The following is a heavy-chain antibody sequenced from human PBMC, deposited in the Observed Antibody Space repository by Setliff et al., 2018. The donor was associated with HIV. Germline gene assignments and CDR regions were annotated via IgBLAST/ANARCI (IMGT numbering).Heavy chain of an antibody. Sequence: GASLKISCVGSGFTFSNHWMQWVRQAPGKGLVWVSRINYHGSDISYADSVKGRFTISRDNAKKTVYLQMNNLRDEDTAVYFCVRDGVGTTPFDYWGQGSLVTAPQ. CDR3: VRDGVGTTPFDY. CDR2: INYHGSDI. J-gene: IGHJ4*02. CDR1: GFTFSNHW. D-gene: IGHD1-26*01. V-gene: IGHV3-74*01.